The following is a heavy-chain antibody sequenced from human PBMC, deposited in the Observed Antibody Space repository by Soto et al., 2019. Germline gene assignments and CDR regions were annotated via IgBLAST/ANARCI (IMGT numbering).Heavy chain of an antibody. CDR1: GFSLSTSGVG. D-gene: IGHD2-21*02. CDR2: IYWDDDK. CDR3: IQSRCGGDCLQSYASPYYYGMDV. Sequence: QITLKESGPTLVKPTQTLTLTCTFSGFSLSTSGVGVGWIRQPPGKALEWLALIYWDDDKRYSPSLRSRLTISKDTSKNQLVLTMTNMDPVDTATYYCIQSRCGGDCLQSYASPYYYGMDVWGQGTTVTVSS. J-gene: IGHJ6*02. V-gene: IGHV2-5*02.